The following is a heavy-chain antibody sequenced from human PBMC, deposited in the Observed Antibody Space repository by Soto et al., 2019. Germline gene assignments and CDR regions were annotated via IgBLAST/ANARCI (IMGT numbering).Heavy chain of an antibody. D-gene: IGHD2-2*01. V-gene: IGHV3-49*03. Sequence: GGSLRLSCIASGFSFGDYGMSWFRQAPGKGLEWIGFIKSKAYGGTTEYAASLRGRVTISRDDSNSIVYLQMSSLETEDTGVYYCTRGFPGYCSSIRSSEAHFDYWGQGTPVTVSS. CDR2: IKSKAYGGTT. CDR1: GFSFGDYG. J-gene: IGHJ4*02. CDR3: TRGFPGYCSSIRSSEAHFDY.